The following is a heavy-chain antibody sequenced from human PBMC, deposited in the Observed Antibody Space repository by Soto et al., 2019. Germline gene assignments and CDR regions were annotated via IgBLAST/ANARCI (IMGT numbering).Heavy chain of an antibody. CDR3: ARDIRIAAAGLYYYYYGMDV. D-gene: IGHD6-13*01. CDR1: GGSISSYY. Sequence: PSETLSLTCTVSGGSISSYYWSWIRQPAGKGLEWIGRICTSGSTNYNPSLKSRVTMSVDTSKNQFSLKLSSVTAADTAVYYCARDIRIAAAGLYYYYYGMDVWGQGTTVTVSS. J-gene: IGHJ6*02. CDR2: ICTSGST. V-gene: IGHV4-4*07.